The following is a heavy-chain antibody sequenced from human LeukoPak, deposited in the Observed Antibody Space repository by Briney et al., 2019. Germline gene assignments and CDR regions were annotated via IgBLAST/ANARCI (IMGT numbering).Heavy chain of an antibody. CDR2: INPNSGGT. CDR1: GYTFTGYY. Sequence: ASVKVSCKASGYTFTGYYMHWVRQAPGQGLEWMGWINPNSGGTNYAQKFQGRVTMTRDTSISTAYMELSSLRSEDTAVYYCARGTNKRPDYYDSSGPPPNDAFDIWGQGTMVTVSS. J-gene: IGHJ3*02. D-gene: IGHD3-22*01. CDR3: ARGTNKRPDYYDSSGPPPNDAFDI. V-gene: IGHV1-2*02.